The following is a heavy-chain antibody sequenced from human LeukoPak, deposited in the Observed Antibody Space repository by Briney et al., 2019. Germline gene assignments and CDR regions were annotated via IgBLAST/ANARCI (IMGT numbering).Heavy chain of an antibody. D-gene: IGHD4-17*01. CDR2: IAWDDDK. Sequence: SGPALVKPTQTLTLTCTFSGFSLSTSGMRVSSIRQPPGKALEWLARIAWDDDKFYNTSLKTRLTISKDTSKHQVVLTMTNMDPVDTATYYCARIPTYGDYAYFDYWGQGTLVTVSS. J-gene: IGHJ4*02. CDR3: ARIPTYGDYAYFDY. CDR1: GFSLSTSGMR. V-gene: IGHV2-70*04.